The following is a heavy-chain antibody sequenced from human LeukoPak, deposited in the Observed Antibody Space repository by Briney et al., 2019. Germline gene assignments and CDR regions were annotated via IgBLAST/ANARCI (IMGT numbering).Heavy chain of an antibody. CDR1: GGSISSYY. Sequence: KASETLSLTCTVSGGSISSYYWSWIRQPPGKGLEWIGYIYYSGSTNYNPSLKSRVTISVDTSKNQFSLKLSSVTAADTAVYYCARASLLLWFGEPSPDYFDYWGQGTLVTVSS. CDR3: ARASLLLWFGEPSPDYFDY. CDR2: IYYSGST. J-gene: IGHJ4*02. D-gene: IGHD3-10*01. V-gene: IGHV4-59*01.